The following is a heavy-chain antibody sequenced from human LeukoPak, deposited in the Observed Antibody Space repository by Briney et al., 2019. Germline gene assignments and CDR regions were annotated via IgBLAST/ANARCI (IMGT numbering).Heavy chain of an antibody. CDR3: ASRIQLWTPLGY. Sequence: SETLSLTCTVSGGSISSYYWSWIRQPPGKGLEWIGYIYYSGSTHYNPSLNSRVTISVDTSKNQFSLKLSSVTAADTAVYYCASRIQLWTPLGYWGQGTLVTVSS. J-gene: IGHJ4*02. CDR1: GGSISSYY. D-gene: IGHD5-18*01. CDR2: IYYSGST. V-gene: IGHV4-59*12.